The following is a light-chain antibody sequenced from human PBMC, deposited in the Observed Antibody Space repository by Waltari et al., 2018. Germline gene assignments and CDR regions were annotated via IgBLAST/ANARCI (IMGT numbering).Light chain of an antibody. J-gene: IGLJ2*01. CDR2: SIN. CDR3: AAWDDSLKGVV. V-gene: IGLV1-44*01. Sequence: QSVLTQPPSASGTPGQRVTISCSGSSSNIGSNTVHWYQQLPGTAPKLLIYSINQRPSGVPDRFSGSKSGTSASLAISGLQSEDEADYYCAAWDDSLKGVVFGGGTKLTVL. CDR1: SSNIGSNT.